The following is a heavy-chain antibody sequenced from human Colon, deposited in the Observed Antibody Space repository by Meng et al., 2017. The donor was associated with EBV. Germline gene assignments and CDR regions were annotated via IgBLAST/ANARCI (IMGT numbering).Heavy chain of an antibody. V-gene: IGHV4-34*01. J-gene: IGHJ5*02. CDR1: GGSFRDYY. CDR2: IDHRGNT. CDR3: ARRGPSGNFSP. D-gene: IGHD3-10*01. Sequence: GPFQPWGAGLLKPSETPSRSCAVDGGSFRDYYWTWIRHPPGKGLEWIGEIDHRGNTKYNPSLKSRVTISLDTSKKQFSLKVSSVTAADSAVYYCARRGPSGNFSPWSQGALVTVFS.